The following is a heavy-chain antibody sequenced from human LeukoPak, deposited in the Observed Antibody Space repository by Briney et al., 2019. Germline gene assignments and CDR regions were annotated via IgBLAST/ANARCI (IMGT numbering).Heavy chain of an antibody. J-gene: IGHJ4*02. D-gene: IGHD1-1*01. V-gene: IGHV1-2*02. CDR1: GYTFTGYY. Sequence: ASVEVSCKASGYTFTGYYMHWVRQAPGQGLEWMGWINPNSGGTNYAQKFQGRVTMTRDTSISTAYMELSRLRSDDTAVYYCARGGVKNWNYFDYWGQGTLVTVSS. CDR3: ARGGVKNWNYFDY. CDR2: INPNSGGT.